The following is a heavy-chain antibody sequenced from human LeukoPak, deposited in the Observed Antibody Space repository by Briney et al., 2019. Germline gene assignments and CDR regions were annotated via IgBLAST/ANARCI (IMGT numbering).Heavy chain of an antibody. J-gene: IGHJ3*02. CDR2: ISGSGSMT. V-gene: IGHV3-23*01. CDR1: GITFRIYA. Sequence: GGSLRLSCAGSGITFRIYAMTWVRQAPGKGLEWVSAISGSGSMTYYADSVKGRFTISRDKSNNTLYLQMNSLRAEDTALYYCAKTGDYFDSTDYYRPDAFDIWGQGTMVTVSS. CDR3: AKTGDYFDSTDYYRPDAFDI. D-gene: IGHD3-22*01.